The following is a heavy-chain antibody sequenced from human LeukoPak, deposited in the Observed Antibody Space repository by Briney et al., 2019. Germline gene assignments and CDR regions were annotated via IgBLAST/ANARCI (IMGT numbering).Heavy chain of an antibody. Sequence: GGSLRLSCAASGFTFSSYAMSWVRQAPGKGLEWVSAISGSGGSTYYADSVKGRFTISRDNSKNTLYLQMNSLRAEDTAVYYCAKDLRVWFGELNYFDYWGQGTLVTVSS. D-gene: IGHD3-10*01. J-gene: IGHJ4*02. CDR2: ISGSGGST. CDR3: AKDLRVWFGELNYFDY. V-gene: IGHV3-23*01. CDR1: GFTFSSYA.